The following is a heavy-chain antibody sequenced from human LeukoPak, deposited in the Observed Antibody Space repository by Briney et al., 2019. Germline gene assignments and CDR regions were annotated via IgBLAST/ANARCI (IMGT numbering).Heavy chain of an antibody. J-gene: IGHJ4*02. V-gene: IGHV4-34*01. CDR1: GGSFSGYY. CDR2: INHSGST. CDR3: ARGLLGDYMTFDY. D-gene: IGHD4-17*01. Sequence: PSETLSLTCAVYGGSFSGYYWGWIRQPPGKGLEWIGEINHSGSTNYNPSLKSRVTISVDTSKNQFSLKLSSVTAADTAVYYCARGLLGDYMTFDYWGQGTLVTVSS.